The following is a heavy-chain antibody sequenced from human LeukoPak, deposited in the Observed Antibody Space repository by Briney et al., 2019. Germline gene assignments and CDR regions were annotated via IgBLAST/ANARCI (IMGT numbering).Heavy chain of an antibody. Sequence: GGSLRLSCAASGFTFSSYGMHWVRQAPGKGLEWVAIIWFDGSNKLYADSVRGRFTISRDNSKNTLYLQMNSLRAEDTAMYYCARVRGNSGPNFYFDFWGRGALVSVSS. CDR1: GFTFSSYG. V-gene: IGHV3-33*01. CDR2: IWFDGSNK. D-gene: IGHD1-7*01. CDR3: ARVRGNSGPNFYFDF. J-gene: IGHJ2*01.